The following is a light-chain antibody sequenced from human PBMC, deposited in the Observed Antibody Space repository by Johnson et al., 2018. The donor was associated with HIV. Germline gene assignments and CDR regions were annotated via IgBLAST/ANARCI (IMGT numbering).Light chain of an antibody. V-gene: IGLV1-51*01. CDR1: SSNIGNNY. Sequence: QSVLTQPPSVSAAPGQKVTISCSGSSSNIGNNYVSWYQQLPGTAPKLLIYENNKRPSGIPDRFSGSKSGTSATLGITGLRTGDEADYYCGTWDSSLSASYVFGTVTKVTVL. CDR2: ENN. J-gene: IGLJ1*01. CDR3: GTWDSSLSASYV.